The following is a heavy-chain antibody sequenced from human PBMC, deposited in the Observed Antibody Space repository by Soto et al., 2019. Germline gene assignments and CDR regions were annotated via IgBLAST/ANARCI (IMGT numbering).Heavy chain of an antibody. V-gene: IGHV4-34*01. Sequence: QVQLQQWGAGLLKPSETLSLTCAVYGGSFSGYYWSWIRQPPGKGLEWIGEINHSGSTNYNPSLKRRVPISVDTSKNQFSLKLSSVTAADTAVYYCARRGDIVVVPAATNPYYFDYWGQGTLVTVSS. D-gene: IGHD2-2*01. CDR2: INHSGST. CDR3: ARRGDIVVVPAATNPYYFDY. CDR1: GGSFSGYY. J-gene: IGHJ4*02.